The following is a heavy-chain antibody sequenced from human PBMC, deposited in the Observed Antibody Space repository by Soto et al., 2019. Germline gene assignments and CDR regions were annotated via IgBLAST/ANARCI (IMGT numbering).Heavy chain of an antibody. D-gene: IGHD2-21*01. Sequence: WILQTTGKGLEWVGRIKSRTDAGTADSAAPVNARFTISRNDSQNTLYLQMNTLNTEDTSVYFRAYSGVLVGVPVLAFRGKGTLVPVS. V-gene: IGHV3-15*07. J-gene: IGHJ4*02. CDR3: AYSGVLVGVPVLAF. CDR2: IKSRTDAGTA.